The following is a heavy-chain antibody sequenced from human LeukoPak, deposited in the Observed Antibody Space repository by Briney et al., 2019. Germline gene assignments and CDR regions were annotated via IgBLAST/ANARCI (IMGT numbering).Heavy chain of an antibody. CDR1: GFTFSSYE. Sequence: PGGSLRLSCTASGFTFSSYEMYWVRQAPGKGLEWVACVSNGGSDKYYADSVRGRFTVTRDNSKNMLYLQMDSLRPEDTAVYYCTRNWQGLSYWGQGTLVTVSS. V-gene: IGHV3-30*04. J-gene: IGHJ4*02. CDR2: VSNGGSDK. D-gene: IGHD2-15*01. CDR3: TRNWQGLSY.